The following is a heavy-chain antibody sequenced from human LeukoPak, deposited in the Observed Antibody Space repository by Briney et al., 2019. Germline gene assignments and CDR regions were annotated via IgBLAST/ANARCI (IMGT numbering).Heavy chain of an antibody. CDR1: GYTFTGYY. Sequence: GASVKVSCKASGYTFTGYYMHWVRQAPGQGLEWMGIINPSGGSTSYAQKFQGRVTMTRDMSTSTVYMELSSLGSEDTAVYYCARDGGTIFGVEPPYNWFDPWGQGTLVTVSS. D-gene: IGHD3-3*01. J-gene: IGHJ5*02. V-gene: IGHV1-46*01. CDR3: ARDGGTIFGVEPPYNWFDP. CDR2: INPSGGST.